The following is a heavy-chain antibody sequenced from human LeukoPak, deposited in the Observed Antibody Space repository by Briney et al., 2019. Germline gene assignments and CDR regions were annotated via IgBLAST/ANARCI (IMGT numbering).Heavy chain of an antibody. J-gene: IGHJ4*02. Sequence: ASVKVSCKAYGYTFNKDGITWVRQAPGQGLEWMGWVSGYNDNTYYAQNFQDRITLTTDTSTTTAYMELRSLGSDDTALYYCTLTPTIDYWGQGTLVTVSS. CDR3: TLTPTIDY. V-gene: IGHV1-18*01. CDR2: VSGYNDNT. CDR1: GYTFNKDG.